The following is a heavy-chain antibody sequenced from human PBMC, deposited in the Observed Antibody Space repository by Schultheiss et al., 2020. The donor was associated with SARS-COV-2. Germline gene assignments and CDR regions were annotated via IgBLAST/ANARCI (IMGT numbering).Heavy chain of an antibody. V-gene: IGHV4-34*01. CDR3: ARAGQPLLSSFISSGLSGMDV. CDR1: GGSFSGYY. D-gene: IGHD2-21*02. J-gene: IGHJ6*02. Sequence: SETLSLTCAVYGGSFSGYYWSWIRQHPGKGLEWIGEINHSGSTNYNPSLKSRVTISVDTSKNQFSLKLSSVTAADTAVYYCARAGQPLLSSFISSGLSGMDVWGQGTTVTVSS. CDR2: INHSGST.